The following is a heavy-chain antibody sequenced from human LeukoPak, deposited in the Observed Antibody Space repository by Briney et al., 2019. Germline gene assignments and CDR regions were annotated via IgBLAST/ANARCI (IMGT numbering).Heavy chain of an antibody. J-gene: IGHJ4*02. D-gene: IGHD6-19*01. CDR2: IWYDGSNK. V-gene: IGHV3-33*01. Sequence: GGSLRLSCAASGFTFRSYGMHWVRQAPGKGLEWVAVIWYDGSNKYYADSVKGRFTVSRDNSKNTLYLQMNSLRAEDTAVYYCATAVASSSGWYADHWGQGTLVTVSS. CDR3: ATAVASSSGWYADH. CDR1: GFTFRSYG.